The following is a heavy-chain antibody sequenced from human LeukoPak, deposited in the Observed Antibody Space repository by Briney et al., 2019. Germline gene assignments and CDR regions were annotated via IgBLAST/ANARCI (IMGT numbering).Heavy chain of an antibody. CDR3: ASSFGGTLRWFDP. D-gene: IGHD1-14*01. CDR2: INPSGGST. V-gene: IGHV1-46*03. CDR1: GYTFTSYY. Sequence: ASVKVSCKASGYTFTSYYMHWVRQAPGQGFEWMGIINPSGGSTSYAQKFQGRVTMTRDTSTSTVYMELSSLRSEDTAVYYCASSFGGTLRWFDPWGQGTLVTVPS. J-gene: IGHJ5*02.